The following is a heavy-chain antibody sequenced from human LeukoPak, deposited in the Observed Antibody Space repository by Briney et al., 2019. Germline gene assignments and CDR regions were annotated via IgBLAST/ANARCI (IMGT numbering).Heavy chain of an antibody. CDR3: AKDRTVGASYWYFDL. J-gene: IGHJ2*01. V-gene: IGHV3-23*01. CDR2: IGSSGSGGNT. D-gene: IGHD1-26*01. Sequence: PGGSLRLFCAASGFTFSSYAMSWVRQAPGKGLEWVSGIGSSGSGGNTYYADSVKGRFTISRDSSKNTLFLHMNTLRAEDTAIYYCAKDRTVGASYWYFDLWGRGTLVTVSS. CDR1: GFTFSSYA.